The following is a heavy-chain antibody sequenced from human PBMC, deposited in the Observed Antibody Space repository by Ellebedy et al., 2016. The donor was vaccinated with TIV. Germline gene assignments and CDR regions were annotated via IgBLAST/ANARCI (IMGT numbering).Heavy chain of an antibody. CDR2: IYYTGST. CDR1: GYSISRGYY. D-gene: IGHD2-2*01. CDR3: ARSRTGYALFGRTQNGFDI. Sequence: MPSETLSLTCTVSGYSISRGYYWGWIRQHPGKGLEWIGYIYYTGSTYYNPSLKSRLIISVDTSKNQFPLKLTSVTAADTAVYYCARSRTGYALFGRTQNGFDIWGQGYPVTVSS. J-gene: IGHJ4*02. V-gene: IGHV4-31*03.